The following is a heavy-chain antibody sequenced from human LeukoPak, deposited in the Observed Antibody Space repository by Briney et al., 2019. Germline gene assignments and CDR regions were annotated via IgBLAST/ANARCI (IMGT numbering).Heavy chain of an antibody. D-gene: IGHD1-26*01. CDR1: GFTFSSYS. Sequence: GGSLRLSCAASGFTFSSYSMNWVRQAPGKGLEWVSSISSSSSYIYYADSVKGRFTISRDNAKNSLYLQMNSLRAEDTAVYYCARDPVGSTTRFYFDYWGQGTLVTVSS. CDR3: ARDPVGSTTRFYFDY. V-gene: IGHV3-21*01. J-gene: IGHJ4*02. CDR2: ISSSSSYI.